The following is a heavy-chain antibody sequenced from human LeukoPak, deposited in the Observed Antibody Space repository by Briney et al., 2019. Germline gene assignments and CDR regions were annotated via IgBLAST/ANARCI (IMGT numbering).Heavy chain of an antibody. D-gene: IGHD3-16*01. V-gene: IGHV3-30*02. CDR3: VGAELGRGPDAFDI. CDR1: GFTFSSYG. J-gene: IGHJ3*02. Sequence: GGSLRLSCAASGFTFSSYGMHWVRQAPGKGLEWVAFIRYDGSNKYYADSVKGRFTISRDNSKNTLYLQMNGLTAEDTAVYYCVGAELGRGPDAFDIWGQGTMVTVSS. CDR2: IRYDGSNK.